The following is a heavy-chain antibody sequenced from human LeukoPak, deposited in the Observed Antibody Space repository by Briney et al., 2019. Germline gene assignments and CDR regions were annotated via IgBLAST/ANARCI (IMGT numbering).Heavy chain of an antibody. Sequence: PSETLSLTCTVSGGSITSYYWSWIRQPPGKGLEWIGYFYDFGSTNYNPSLKSRVTISGDTSKNQFSLKLSSVTAADTAVYYCAKGRDGYRGFDPWGQGTLVTVSS. J-gene: IGHJ5*02. V-gene: IGHV4-59*12. CDR3: AKGRDGYRGFDP. CDR2: FYDFGST. D-gene: IGHD5-24*01. CDR1: GGSITSYY.